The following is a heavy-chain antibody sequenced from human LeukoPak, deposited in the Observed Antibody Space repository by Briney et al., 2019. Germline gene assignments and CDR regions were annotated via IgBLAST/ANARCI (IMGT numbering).Heavy chain of an antibody. CDR3: ARQDSHLDAFDI. J-gene: IGHJ3*02. V-gene: IGHV4-59*08. CDR2: IYYSGPT. Sequence: SETLSLTCTVSGGSISSYYWSWIRQPPGKGLEWIGYIYYSGPTNYNPSLTSRVTISLDTSRNQFSLKLTSVTAADTAVYYCARQDSHLDAFDIWGQGTMVTVSS. CDR1: GGSISSYY. D-gene: IGHD2-15*01.